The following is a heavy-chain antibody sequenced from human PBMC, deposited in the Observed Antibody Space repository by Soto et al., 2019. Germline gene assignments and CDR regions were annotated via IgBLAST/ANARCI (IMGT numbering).Heavy chain of an antibody. D-gene: IGHD2-21*01. Sequence: SETLSLSCSVSGGSVSSESYYWSWIRQTPGKGLEWIGNVENSGSTKYNPSLKSRVTISVDTSKNQFSLKLSSVTGADTAVYYCARERGDSHWIDPWGQGTLVTVS. CDR3: ARERGDSHWIDP. CDR1: GGSVSSESYY. J-gene: IGHJ5*02. CDR2: VENSGST. V-gene: IGHV4-61*01.